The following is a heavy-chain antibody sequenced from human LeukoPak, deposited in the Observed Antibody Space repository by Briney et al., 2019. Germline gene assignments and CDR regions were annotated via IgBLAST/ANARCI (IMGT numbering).Heavy chain of an antibody. V-gene: IGHV3-30*02. CDR1: GFTFSSYW. CDR3: AKKTIVGATVDAFDI. D-gene: IGHD1-26*01. Sequence: GGSLRLSCAASGFTFSSYWMHWVPQAPGKGLEWVASIRYDGSSKYYADSVKGRFTISRDNSKNTLYLQMNSLRAEDTAVYYCAKKTIVGATVDAFDIWGQGTMVTVSS. J-gene: IGHJ3*02. CDR2: IRYDGSSK.